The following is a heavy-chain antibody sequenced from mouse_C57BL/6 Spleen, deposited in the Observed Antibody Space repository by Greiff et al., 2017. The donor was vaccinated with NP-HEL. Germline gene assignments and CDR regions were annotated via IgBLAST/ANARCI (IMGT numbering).Heavy chain of an antibody. V-gene: IGHV10-1*01. CDR1: GFSFNTYA. J-gene: IGHJ3*01. Sequence: EVQGVESGGGLVQPKGSLKLSCAASGFSFNTYAMNWVRQAPGKGLEWVARIRSKSNNYATYYADSVKDRFTISRDDSESMLYLQMNNLKTEDTAMYYCVTGTAWFAYWGQGTLVTVSA. CDR2: IRSKSNNYAT. D-gene: IGHD4-1*01. CDR3: VTGTAWFAY.